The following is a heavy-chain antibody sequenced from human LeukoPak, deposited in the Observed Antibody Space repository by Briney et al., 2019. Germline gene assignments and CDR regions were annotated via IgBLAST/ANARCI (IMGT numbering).Heavy chain of an antibody. CDR3: ARCYSDSGSYDAFDI. D-gene: IGHD3-10*01. Sequence: PSETLSLTCTVSGGSISSGGYYWSWIRQHPGKGLEWIGYIYYSGSTNYNPSLKSRATISVDTSKKQFSLKLTSVTAADTAVYYCARCYSDSGSYDAFDIWGQGTMVTVSS. V-gene: IGHV4-61*08. CDR2: IYYSGST. J-gene: IGHJ3*02. CDR1: GGSISSGGYY.